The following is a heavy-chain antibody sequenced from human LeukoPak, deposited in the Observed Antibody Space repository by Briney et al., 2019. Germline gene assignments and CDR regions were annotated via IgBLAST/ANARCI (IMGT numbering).Heavy chain of an antibody. CDR2: IYRSGST. CDR3: ARRVAATPKSAHFDY. D-gene: IGHD2-15*01. J-gene: IGHJ4*02. V-gene: IGHV4-4*02. CDR1: GGSISSSNW. Sequence: PSETLSLTCAVSGGSISSSNWWSWVRRPPGKGLEWIGEIYRSGSTNYNPSLKSRVTISVDKSKNQFSLKLSSVTAADTAVYYCARRVAATPKSAHFDYWGQGTLVTVSS.